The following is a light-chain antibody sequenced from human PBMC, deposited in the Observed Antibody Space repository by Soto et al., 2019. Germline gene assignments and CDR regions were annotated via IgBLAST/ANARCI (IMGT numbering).Light chain of an antibody. CDR2: ATS. CDR1: QSVSNS. J-gene: IGKJ1*01. Sequence: ETLLTQSPDTLSVSPGETATLSCRASQSVSNSLAWYRQRPGQPPSLLIYATSTRATGVPARFTGSGSGTEFTLTINSLQSEDFAVYYCHQYYDWPPWTFGQGTKVDIK. CDR3: HQYYDWPPWT. V-gene: IGKV3-15*01.